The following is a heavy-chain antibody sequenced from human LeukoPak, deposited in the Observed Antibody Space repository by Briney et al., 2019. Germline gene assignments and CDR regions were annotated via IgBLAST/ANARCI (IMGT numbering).Heavy chain of an antibody. D-gene: IGHD3-22*01. V-gene: IGHV4-59*08. J-gene: IGHJ4*02. CDR3: ARGGDSSGFDY. CDR2: AYYSGHT. CDR1: GGSISDNY. Sequence: PSETLSLTCTVSGGSISDNYWSWIRQPPGKGLEWIGYAYYSGHTNYNSSLKSRVTISVDTSKNQFSLKLSSVTAADTAVYYCARGGDSSGFDYWGQGTLVTVSS.